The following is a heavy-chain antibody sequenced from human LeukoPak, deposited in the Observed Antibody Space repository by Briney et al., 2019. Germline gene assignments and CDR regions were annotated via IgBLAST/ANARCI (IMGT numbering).Heavy chain of an antibody. D-gene: IGHD1-26*01. CDR2: INHSGST. V-gene: IGHV4-34*01. CDR3: ARVRGATGY. J-gene: IGHJ4*02. CDR1: GGSLSGYY. Sequence: SETLSLTCAVYGGSLSGYYWSWIRQPPGKGLEWIGEINHSGSTNYNPSLKSRVTISVDTSKNQFSLKLSSVTAADTAVYYCARVRGATGYWGQGTLVTVSS.